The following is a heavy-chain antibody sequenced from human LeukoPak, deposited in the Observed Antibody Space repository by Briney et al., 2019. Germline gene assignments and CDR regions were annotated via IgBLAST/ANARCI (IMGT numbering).Heavy chain of an antibody. V-gene: IGHV4-31*03. CDR2: IYYSGST. CDR1: GGSISSGGYY. Sequence: SETLSLTCTVSGGSISSGGYYWSWIRQHPGKGLEWIGYIYYSGSTYYNPSLKSRVTISVDTSKNQFSLKLSSVTAADTAVYYCASAWEYSSSWTFRRTPSFDYWGQGTLVTVSS. D-gene: IGHD6-13*01. CDR3: ASAWEYSSSWTFRRTPSFDY. J-gene: IGHJ4*02.